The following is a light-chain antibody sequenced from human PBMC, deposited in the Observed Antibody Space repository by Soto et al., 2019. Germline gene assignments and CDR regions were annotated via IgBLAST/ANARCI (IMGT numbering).Light chain of an antibody. Sequence: VWPQYPSTLSLSPVPRATLSCRASQSVSSYLAWYQQKPGQAPRLLIYDASTRATGIPARFSGSGSGTDFTLTITSLQPEDFAVYYCQQRTNWPPTFGQRSNVDI. CDR3: QQRTNWPPT. CDR2: DAS. CDR1: QSVSSY. J-gene: IGKJ1*01. V-gene: IGKV3-11*01.